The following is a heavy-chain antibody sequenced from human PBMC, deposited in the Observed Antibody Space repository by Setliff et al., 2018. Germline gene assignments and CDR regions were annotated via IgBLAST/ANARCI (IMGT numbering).Heavy chain of an antibody. Sequence: PSETLSLTCTVSGASIRSHYWSRLRQPPGKGLEWIGYIFSSGSTNNNPSLKSRVTISVATSKPQFYLELTSVTAADTAVYYCAGYGYDGSQYQGGFYYMDVWGKGTTVTVS. V-gene: IGHV4-59*11. CDR2: IFSSGST. J-gene: IGHJ6*03. CDR3: AGYGYDGSQYQGGFYYMDV. D-gene: IGHD3-16*01. CDR1: GASIRSHY.